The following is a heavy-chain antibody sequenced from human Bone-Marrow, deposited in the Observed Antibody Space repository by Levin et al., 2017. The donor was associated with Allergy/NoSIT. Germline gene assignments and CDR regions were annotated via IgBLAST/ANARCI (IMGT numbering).Heavy chain of an antibody. CDR3: AKDRGSYPDWYFDL. V-gene: IGHV3-30*18. Sequence: GESLKISCAASGFTFSTFGIHWVRQAPGKGLEWVAVISSDGGNRYYEDSVRGRFTISRDNSKNTLYLEMNSLRTDDTAVYYCAKDRGSYPDWYFDLWGRGTLVAVSS. J-gene: IGHJ2*01. CDR1: GFTFSTFG. CDR2: ISSDGGNR. D-gene: IGHD1-26*01.